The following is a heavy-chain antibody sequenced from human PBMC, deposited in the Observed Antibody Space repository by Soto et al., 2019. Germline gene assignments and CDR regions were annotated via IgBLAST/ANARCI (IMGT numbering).Heavy chain of an antibody. J-gene: IGHJ4*02. CDR1: IFTLRSYW. V-gene: IGHV3-7*01. CDR2: IKEDGSET. CDR3: SWTAGY. Sequence: GGSLRLSCAPSIFTLRSYWMKWVRQAPGKGLEWVATIKEDGSETFYVDSVRGRFTISRDNIKNSLYLQMNSLRAEDTAVYYCSWTAGYWGQGTPVTVSS.